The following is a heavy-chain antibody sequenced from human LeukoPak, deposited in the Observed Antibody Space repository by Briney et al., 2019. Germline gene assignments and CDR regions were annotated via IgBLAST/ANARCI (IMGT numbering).Heavy chain of an antibody. CDR1: GGSISSYY. J-gene: IGHJ4*02. CDR3: ATLAVATTSEYDY. CDR2: IYYSGST. V-gene: IGHV4-59*12. D-gene: IGHD6-19*01. Sequence: SETLSLTCTVSGGSISSYYWSWIRQPPGKGLEWIGYIYYSGSTNYNPSLKSRVTISVDTSKNQFSLKLTSVTAADTGVYYCATLAVATTSEYDYWGQGTLVTVSS.